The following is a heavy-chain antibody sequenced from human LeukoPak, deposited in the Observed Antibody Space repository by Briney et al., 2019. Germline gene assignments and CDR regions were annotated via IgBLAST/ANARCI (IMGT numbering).Heavy chain of an antibody. J-gene: IGHJ4*02. D-gene: IGHD6-19*01. CDR3: ARRSGIAVAGAFDY. Sequence: PGGSLRLSCEASGFTVSSNYVSWVRQAPGKGLEWVSVIYSGGSKYYADSVKGRFTISRDNSKNTLYLQMNSLRAEDTAVYYCARRSGIAVAGAFDYWGQGTLVTVSS. V-gene: IGHV3-53*01. CDR1: GFTVSSNY. CDR2: IYSGGSK.